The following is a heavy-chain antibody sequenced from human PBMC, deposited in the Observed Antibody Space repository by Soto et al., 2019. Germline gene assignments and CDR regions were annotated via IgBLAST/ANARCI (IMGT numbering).Heavy chain of an antibody. CDR2: IIPIFGTA. D-gene: IGHD2-15*01. CDR1: GGTFSSYA. V-gene: IGHV1-69*12. CDR3: ASPSWLVAAPGYFQH. J-gene: IGHJ1*01. Sequence: QVQLVQSGAEVKKPGSSVKVSCKASGGTFSSYAISWVRQAPGQGLEWMGGIIPIFGTANYAQKFQGRVTITADEATSTAYMELSSLRSEDTAVYYCASPSWLVAAPGYFQHWGQGTLVTVSS.